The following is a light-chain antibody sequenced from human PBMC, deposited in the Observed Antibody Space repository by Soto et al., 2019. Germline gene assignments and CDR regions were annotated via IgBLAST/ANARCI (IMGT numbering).Light chain of an antibody. CDR1: QSISSW. Sequence: DIQMTQSPSTLSASVGDRVTITCRASQSISSWLAWYQQKPRKAPKLLIYDASSLESGVPSRFSGSGSETNFTLTISSPQPDDFATYYCQQYNSYSATFGQGTKVDIK. J-gene: IGKJ1*01. V-gene: IGKV1-5*01. CDR2: DAS. CDR3: QQYNSYSAT.